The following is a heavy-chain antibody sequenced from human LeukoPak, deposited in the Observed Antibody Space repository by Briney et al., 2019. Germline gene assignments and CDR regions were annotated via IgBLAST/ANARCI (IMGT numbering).Heavy chain of an antibody. CDR3: ARLFGGVTTFDY. D-gene: IGHD2-8*02. V-gene: IGHV3-48*03. J-gene: IGHJ4*02. CDR2: ISGSGGST. CDR1: GFTFSSYE. Sequence: GGSLRLSCAASGFTFSSYEMNWVRQAPGKGLEWVSGISGSGGSTYYADSVKGRFTISRDNARNSLYLQMNSLRVEDTAVYYCARLFGGVTTFDYWGQGALVTVSS.